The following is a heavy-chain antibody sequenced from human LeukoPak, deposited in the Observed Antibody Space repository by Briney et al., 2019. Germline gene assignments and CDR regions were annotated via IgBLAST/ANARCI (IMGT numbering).Heavy chain of an antibody. CDR2: ISSNGGST. J-gene: IGHJ4*02. CDR3: ASSEPPPDYYDSSGYYPLDY. CDR1: GFTFSSYA. D-gene: IGHD3-22*01. Sequence: PGGSLRLSRAASGFTFSSYAMHWVRQAPGKGLEYVSAISSNGGSTYYANSVKGRFTISRDNSKNTLYLQMGSLRAEDMAVYYCASSEPPPDYYDSSGYYPLDYWGQGTLVTVSS. V-gene: IGHV3-64*01.